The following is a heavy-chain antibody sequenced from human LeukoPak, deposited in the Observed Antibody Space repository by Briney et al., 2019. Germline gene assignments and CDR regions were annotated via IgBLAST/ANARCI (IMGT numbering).Heavy chain of an antibody. Sequence: PARSLRLSCAASGFTFSDYYMSWIRQAPGKGLEWVSYISSSGSTIYYADSVKGRFTISRDNSQKKVYLQMNNLRPEDTAVYYCAKAMTIGLYPYYYMDVWGKGTTVTVSS. V-gene: IGHV3-11*01. CDR3: AKAMTIGLYPYYYMDV. CDR2: ISSSGSTI. J-gene: IGHJ6*03. CDR1: GFTFSDYY. D-gene: IGHD2/OR15-2a*01.